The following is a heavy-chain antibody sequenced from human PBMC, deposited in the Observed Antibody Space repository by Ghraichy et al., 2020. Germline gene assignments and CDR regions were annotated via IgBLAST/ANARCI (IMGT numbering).Heavy chain of an antibody. CDR2: ISSSGGSN. CDR3: AKGHSGWVYDAFDI. V-gene: IGHV3-23*01. D-gene: IGHD6-19*01. J-gene: IGHJ3*02. Sequence: GGPRLSCAASGFTFSTYAMNWVRQAPGKGLEWVSVISSSGGSNYFSDSVKGRFTISRDNSKNTLDLQMNSLRAEDTAIYYCAKGHSGWVYDAFDIWGQGTMVTVS. CDR1: GFTFSTYA.